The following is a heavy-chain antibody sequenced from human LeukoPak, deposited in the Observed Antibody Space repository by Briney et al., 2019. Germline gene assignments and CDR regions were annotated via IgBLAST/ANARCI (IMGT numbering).Heavy chain of an antibody. J-gene: IGHJ4*02. CDR2: IYYSGST. V-gene: IGHV4-59*08. D-gene: IGHD6-13*01. CDR3: ARLGDSSSWSHLDY. Sequence: SETLSLTCTVSGGSISSYYWSWIRQPPGKGLEWIGYIYYSGSTNYSPSLKSQVTISVDTSKNQLSLKLSSVTAADTAVYYCARLGDSSSWSHLDYWGQGTLVTVSS. CDR1: GGSISSYY.